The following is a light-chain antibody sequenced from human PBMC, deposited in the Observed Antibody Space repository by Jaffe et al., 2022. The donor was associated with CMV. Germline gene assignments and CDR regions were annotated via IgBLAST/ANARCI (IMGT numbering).Light chain of an antibody. Sequence: EIVLTQSPATLSLSPGDRATLSCRASQSVSRFLAWYQQKPGQAPRLLIYDASNRASGIPARFSGSGSGTDFTLTISSLEPEDFAVYYCQQRSNWPPEYTFGQGTKLEIK. CDR3: QQRSNWPPEYT. J-gene: IGKJ2*01. CDR1: QSVSRF. V-gene: IGKV3-11*01. CDR2: DAS.